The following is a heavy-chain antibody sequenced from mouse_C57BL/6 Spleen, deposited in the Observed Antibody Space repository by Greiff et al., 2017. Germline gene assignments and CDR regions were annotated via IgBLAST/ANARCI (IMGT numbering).Heavy chain of an antibody. CDR2: IHPNSGST. CDR3: ARGLVTTVPYFDY. CDR1: GYTFTSYW. V-gene: IGHV1-64*01. D-gene: IGHD1-1*01. Sequence: QVQLQQPGAELVKPGASVKLSCKASGYTFTSYWMHWVKQRPGQGLEWIGMIHPNSGSTNYNEKFKSKAKLTVDNSSSTAYMQLSSLTSEDSAVYYCARGLVTTVPYFDYWGQGTTRTVSS. J-gene: IGHJ2*01.